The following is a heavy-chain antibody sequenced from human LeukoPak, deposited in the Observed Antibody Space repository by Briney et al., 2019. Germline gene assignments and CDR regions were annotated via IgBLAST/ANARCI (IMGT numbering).Heavy chain of an antibody. CDR1: GGSFSGHY. CDR2: IYYSGST. V-gene: IGHV4-59*11. J-gene: IGHJ4*02. D-gene: IGHD3-22*01. CDR3: ARGYYDSSGYPRTDDYYFDY. Sequence: SETLSLTCAVYGGSFSGHYWSWIRQPPGKGLEWIGYIYYSGSTNYNPSLKSRVTISVDTSKNQFSLKLSSVTAADTAVYYCARGYYDSSGYPRTDDYYFDYWGQGTLVTVSS.